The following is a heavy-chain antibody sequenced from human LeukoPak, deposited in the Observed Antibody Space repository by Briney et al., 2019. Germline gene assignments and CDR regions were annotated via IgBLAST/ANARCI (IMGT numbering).Heavy chain of an antibody. CDR1: GGSISGYY. CDR3: ARNDYGADGYFDY. D-gene: IGHD4-17*01. Sequence: SETLSLTCTVSGGSISGYYWTWIRQPAGKGLEWIGYIYYSGSTNYNPSLKSRVTISVDTSKNQFSLKLSSVTAADTAVYYCARNDYGADGYFDYWGQGTLVTVSS. CDR2: IYYSGST. V-gene: IGHV4-59*08. J-gene: IGHJ4*02.